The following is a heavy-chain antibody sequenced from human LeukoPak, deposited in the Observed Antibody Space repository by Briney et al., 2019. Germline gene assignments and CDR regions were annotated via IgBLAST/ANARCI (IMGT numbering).Heavy chain of an antibody. CDR1: GASITTGGHY. V-gene: IGHV4-30-2*01. D-gene: IGHD1-1*01. CDR2: IYHRGNT. J-gene: IGHJ4*02. CDR3: ARRVGKYPTYYFDA. Sequence: KASETLSLTCVLSGASITTGGHYRGWVRHHPGKGLEWIGYIYHRGNTNFNPSLKSRLSMTIDTSTNQFSLKLSSVTAADTAIYYCARRVGKYPTYYFDAWGQGTLVTVPS.